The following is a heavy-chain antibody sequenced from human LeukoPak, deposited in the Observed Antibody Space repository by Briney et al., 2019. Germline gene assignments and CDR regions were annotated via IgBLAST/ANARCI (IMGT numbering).Heavy chain of an antibody. D-gene: IGHD1-1*01. Sequence: TLSLTCAISGDSVSGNSVAWHWIRQSPSRGLEWLGRTYYRSKWYNDYAVSVKSRITINPDTTKNQFSLQLNSVTPEDTATYYCARAIGAGTGNFDYWGQGTLVTVSS. CDR3: ARAIGAGTGNFDY. V-gene: IGHV6-1*01. CDR2: TYYRSKWYN. CDR1: GDSVSGNSVA. J-gene: IGHJ4*02.